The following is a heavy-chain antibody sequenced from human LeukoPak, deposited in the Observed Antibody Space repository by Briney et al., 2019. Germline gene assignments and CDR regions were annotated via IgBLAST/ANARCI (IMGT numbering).Heavy chain of an antibody. V-gene: IGHV4-39*02. CDR2: IYYNGAT. CDR1: GGSIRSTSHY. Sequence: SETLSLTCTVSGGSIRSTSHYWGWVRQPPGKGLEWIGSIYYNGATYYNPSLKSRVTISVDTSKNQFSLQLNSVTPEDTAVYYCARDHDYGDYGTYEDYWGQGTLVTVSS. D-gene: IGHD4-17*01. CDR3: ARDHDYGDYGTYEDY. J-gene: IGHJ4*02.